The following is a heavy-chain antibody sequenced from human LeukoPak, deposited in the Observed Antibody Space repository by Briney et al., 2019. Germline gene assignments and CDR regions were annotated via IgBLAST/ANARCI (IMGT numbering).Heavy chain of an antibody. CDR3: TTLSPILWYAFYI. CDR2: IKRKTGGKTT. J-gene: IGHJ3*02. Sequence: PGGSLRLSCAASGFTFSNAWMSWVRQAPGKELEWLGRIKRKTGGKTTDYAAPGKGTFTIARDDSKNTLYLQMNSLKIEDTAVYYCTTLSPILWYAFYIWGQGTMVTVSS. V-gene: IGHV3-15*01. CDR1: GFTFSNAW. D-gene: IGHD2-21*01.